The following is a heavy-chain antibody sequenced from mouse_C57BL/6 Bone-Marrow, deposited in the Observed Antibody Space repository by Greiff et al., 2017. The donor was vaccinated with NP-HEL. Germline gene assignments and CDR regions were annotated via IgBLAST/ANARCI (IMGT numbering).Heavy chain of an antibody. Sequence: QVQLQQSGAELARPGASVKLSCKASGYTFTSYGISWVKQRTGQGLEWIGEIYPRSGNTYYNEKFKGKATLTADKSSSTAYMELRSLTSEDAAVYFCARSRSTMVTTPFAYWGQGTLVTVSA. V-gene: IGHV1-81*01. D-gene: IGHD2-2*01. J-gene: IGHJ3*01. CDR3: ARSRSTMVTTPFAY. CDR2: IYPRSGNT. CDR1: GYTFTSYG.